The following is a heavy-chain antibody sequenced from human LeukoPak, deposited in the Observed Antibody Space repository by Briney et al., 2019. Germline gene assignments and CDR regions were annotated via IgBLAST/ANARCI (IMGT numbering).Heavy chain of an antibody. Sequence: SETLSLTCAVYGGSFSGYYWSWIRQPPGKGLELIGEINHSGSTDYNWSLKSRVTISVDTSKNQFSLKLKSVAAADTAIYYCARGEKWDLHAFDIWGQGTMVTVPS. V-gene: IGHV4-34*01. CDR1: GGSFSGYY. CDR3: ARGEKWDLHAFDI. D-gene: IGHD1-26*01. J-gene: IGHJ3*02. CDR2: INHSGST.